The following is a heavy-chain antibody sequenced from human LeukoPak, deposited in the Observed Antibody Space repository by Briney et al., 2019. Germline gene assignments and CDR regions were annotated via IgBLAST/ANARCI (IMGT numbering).Heavy chain of an antibody. Sequence: GGSLRLSCVASGFTFSSYSMNWVRQAPGKGLEWVSYISGSSGTIYYADSMKGRFTISRDNAKNSLYLQINSLRAEDTAVYYCARRSEFGVLYYMDSWGKGTTVTVSS. CDR1: GFTFSSYS. D-gene: IGHD3-16*01. J-gene: IGHJ6*03. V-gene: IGHV3-48*01. CDR2: ISGSSGTI. CDR3: ARRSEFGVLYYMDS.